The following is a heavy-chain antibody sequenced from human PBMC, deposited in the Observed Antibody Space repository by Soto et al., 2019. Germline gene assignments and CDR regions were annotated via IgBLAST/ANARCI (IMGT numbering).Heavy chain of an antibody. Sequence: PAETLSLTCTVSGGSVSSGSYYWSWIRQPPGKGLEWIGYIYYSGSTNYNPSLKSRVTISVDTSKNQFSLKLSSVTAADTAVYYCARWVATNDRYYYYGMDVWGQGTTVTVSS. D-gene: IGHD5-12*01. J-gene: IGHJ6*02. CDR3: ARWVATNDRYYYYGMDV. CDR2: IYYSGST. CDR1: GGSVSSGSYY. V-gene: IGHV4-61*01.